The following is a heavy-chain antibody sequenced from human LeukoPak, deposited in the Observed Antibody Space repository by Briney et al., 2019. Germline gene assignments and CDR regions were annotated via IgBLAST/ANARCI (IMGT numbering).Heavy chain of an antibody. V-gene: IGHV4-34*01. CDR1: GGSFSGYY. CDR2: INHSGST. CDR3: ARSPYGDYSYYFDY. D-gene: IGHD4-17*01. Sequence: SETLSLTCAVYGGSFSGYYWSWIRQPPGKGLEWIGEINHSGSTNYNPSLKSRVTISVDTSKNQFSLELSSVTAADTAVYYCARSPYGDYSYYFDYWGQGTLVTVSS. J-gene: IGHJ4*02.